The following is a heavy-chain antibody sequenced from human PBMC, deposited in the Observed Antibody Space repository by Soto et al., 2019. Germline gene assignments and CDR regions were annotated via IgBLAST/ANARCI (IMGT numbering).Heavy chain of an antibody. J-gene: IGHJ4*01. CDR2: VYPGESDT. Sequence: GESLKISFKGSGYSFSDEWIAWVGQMPGKGLEWMGIVYPGESDTRYSPSFQGQVTISADKSISTAYLQWSSLKTSDTAMYFCAKVVGTNQVDYWRHGTLVTVSS. D-gene: IGHD2-15*01. V-gene: IGHV5-51*01. CDR3: AKVVGTNQVDY. CDR1: GYSFSDEW.